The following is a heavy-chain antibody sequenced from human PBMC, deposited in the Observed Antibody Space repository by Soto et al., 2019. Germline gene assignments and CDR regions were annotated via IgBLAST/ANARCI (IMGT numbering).Heavy chain of an antibody. CDR1: GYRFTDYY. CDR2: INPNTGGP. V-gene: IGHV1-2*02. J-gene: IGHJ4*02. Sequence: ASVKVSCKASGYRFTDYYIHWVRQAPGQGLEWMGWINPNTGGPNYAQTFQGRVAMTSDTSISTAYMELSWLTSDDTALYYCARDYYTASGLYYWGQGTLVTVSS. D-gene: IGHD1-26*01. CDR3: ARDYYTASGLYY.